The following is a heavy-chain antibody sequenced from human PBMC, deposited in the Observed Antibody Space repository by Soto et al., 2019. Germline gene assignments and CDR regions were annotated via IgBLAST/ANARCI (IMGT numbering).Heavy chain of an antibody. CDR1: GGTFSRHA. CDR2: IIPIFGTA. D-gene: IGHD3-22*01. V-gene: IGHV1-69*01. CDR3: ARGWGYDSNDYYYAY. J-gene: IGHJ4*02. Sequence: QVQLVQSGAEVRKPGSSVKVSCKASGGTFSRHAISWVRQAPGQGLEWMGGIIPIFGTANHAQKFQGRVTIIADESTSTVYMELSSLRSEDTAMYYCARGWGYDSNDYYYAYLGQGTLVIVSS.